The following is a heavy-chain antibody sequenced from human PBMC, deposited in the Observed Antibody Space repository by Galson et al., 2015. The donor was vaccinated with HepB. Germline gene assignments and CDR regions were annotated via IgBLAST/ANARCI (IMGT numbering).Heavy chain of an antibody. D-gene: IGHD7-27*01. J-gene: IGHJ4*02. CDR3: AHSRKLGMNFDY. CDR1: GFSLSTSGVG. Sequence: PALVKPTQTLTLTCTFSGFSLSTSGVGVGWIRQPPGKALEWLALIYWNDDKRYSPSLKTRRTITKDNSKNQVVLTMTNMDPVDTGTYYCAHSRKLGMNFDYWGQGTLVTVSS. V-gene: IGHV2-5*01. CDR2: IYWNDDK.